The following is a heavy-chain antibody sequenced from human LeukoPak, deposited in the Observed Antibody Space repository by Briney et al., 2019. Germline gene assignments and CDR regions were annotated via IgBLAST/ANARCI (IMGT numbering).Heavy chain of an antibody. CDR2: VYPSGNT. CDR1: GGSISSSNW. J-gene: IGHJ4*02. CDR3: AREGGPYRPLDY. Sequence: SGTLSLTCAVSGGSISSSNWWSWVRQPPGKGLEWIGGVYPSGNTNYNPSLKSRVTISVDKSKNWFSLNLNSVTAADTAVYYCAREGGPYRPLDYSGQGTLVTVSS. V-gene: IGHV4-4*02.